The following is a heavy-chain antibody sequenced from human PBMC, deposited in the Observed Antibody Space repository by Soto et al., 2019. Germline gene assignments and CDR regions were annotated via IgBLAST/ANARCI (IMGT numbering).Heavy chain of an antibody. V-gene: IGHV4-59*01. CDR2: IYYSGST. J-gene: IGHJ4*02. CDR3: ARAVYGDYGFDY. CDR1: GGSISSYY. Sequence: SETLSLTCTVSGGSISSYYWSWIRQPPGKGLEWIGYIYYSGSTNYNPSLKSRVTISVDTSKNQFSLKLSSVTAADTAVYYCARAVYGDYGFDYWGQGTLVTVSS. D-gene: IGHD4-17*01.